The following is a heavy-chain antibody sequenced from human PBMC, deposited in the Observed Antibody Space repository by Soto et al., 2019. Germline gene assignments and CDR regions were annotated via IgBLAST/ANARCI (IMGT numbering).Heavy chain of an antibody. Sequence: SETLSPTCTVSGGSISSYYWGWVRQPPGKGLEWIGYIYYSGSTNYNPSLKSRVTISVDTSKNQFSLKLSSVTAADTAVYYCARDFDQRWFDPWGQGTLVTVSS. J-gene: IGHJ5*02. CDR1: GGSISSYY. CDR3: ARDFDQRWFDP. D-gene: IGHD3-9*01. CDR2: IYYSGST. V-gene: IGHV4-59*01.